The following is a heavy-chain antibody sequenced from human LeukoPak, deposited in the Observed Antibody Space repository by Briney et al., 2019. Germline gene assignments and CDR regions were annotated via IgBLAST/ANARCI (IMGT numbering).Heavy chain of an antibody. CDR3: ASQLGARFWFDP. Sequence: SETLSLTCAVYGGSFSGYYWSWIRQPPGKGLEWIGEINHSGSTNYNPSLKSRVTISVDTSKNQFSPKLSSVTAADTAVYYCASQLGARFWFDPWGQGTLVTVSS. CDR2: INHSGST. V-gene: IGHV4-34*01. D-gene: IGHD3-16*01. CDR1: GGSFSGYY. J-gene: IGHJ5*02.